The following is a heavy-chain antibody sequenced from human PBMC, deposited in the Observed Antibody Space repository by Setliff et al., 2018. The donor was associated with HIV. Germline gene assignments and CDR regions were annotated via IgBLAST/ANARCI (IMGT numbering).Heavy chain of an antibody. CDR3: ARPTNIDTLYYGSQTFYMYYYGLDV. Sequence: RAGGSLRLSCAASGFTFDDYGMSWVRQAPGKGLEWVSGINWNGGSTGYADSVKGRFAISRDNAKNSLYLQMNSLRAEDTAVYFCARPTNIDTLYYGSQTFYMYYYGLDVWGQGTTVTVSS. V-gene: IGHV3-20*04. CDR1: GFTFDDYG. CDR2: INWNGGST. J-gene: IGHJ6*02. D-gene: IGHD1-26*01.